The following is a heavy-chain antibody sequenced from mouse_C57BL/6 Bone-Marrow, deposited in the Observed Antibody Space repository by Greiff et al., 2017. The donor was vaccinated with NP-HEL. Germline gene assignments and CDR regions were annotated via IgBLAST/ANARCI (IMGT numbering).Heavy chain of an antibody. V-gene: IGHV1-85*01. Sequence: QVHVKQSGPELVKPGASVKLSCKASGYTFTSYDINWVKQRPGQGLEWIGWIYPRDGSTKYNEKFKGKATLTVDTSSSTAYMELHSLTSEDSAVYFCARSWTPWYFDYWGQGTTLTVSS. CDR2: IYPRDGST. CDR1: GYTFTSYD. J-gene: IGHJ2*01. CDR3: ARSWTPWYFDY.